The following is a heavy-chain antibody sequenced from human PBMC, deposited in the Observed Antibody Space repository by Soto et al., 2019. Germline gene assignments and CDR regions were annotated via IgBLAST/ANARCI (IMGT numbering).Heavy chain of an antibody. V-gene: IGHV4-59*08. CDR2: VYYTGTT. CDR1: GGSISSYF. D-gene: IGHD2-2*01. J-gene: IGHJ5*02. Sequence: SETLSLTCTVSGGSISSYFYIWVRQPPGKGLEWIGSVYYTGTTDYNPSLKSRVTISMDTSKNQFSLRLTSVTAADTAEHHCARVVRFCSSPSCRGRNWFDPWGQGTRVTVSS. CDR3: ARVVRFCSSPSCRGRNWFDP.